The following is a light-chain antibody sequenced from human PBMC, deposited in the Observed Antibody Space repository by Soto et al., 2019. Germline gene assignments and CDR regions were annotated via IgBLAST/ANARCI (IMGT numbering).Light chain of an antibody. CDR3: QQYDREHPLT. V-gene: IGKV3-20*01. CDR1: QTIGSTY. J-gene: IGKJ4*01. CDR2: GTY. Sequence: EIQVTLSPFTXSLSVGTTAPFTWSVRQTIGSTYLASYKQKPRKDTXLXXXGTYSRDNGIQARFSGSGSGKDFTLSTSSGQHEDFGGYYCQQYDREHPLTFGRGTKVDI.